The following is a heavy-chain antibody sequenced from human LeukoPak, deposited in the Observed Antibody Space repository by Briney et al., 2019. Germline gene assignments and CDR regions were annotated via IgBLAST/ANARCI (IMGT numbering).Heavy chain of an antibody. D-gene: IGHD4-23*01. CDR3: ARGPVAYFDY. V-gene: IGHV3-48*03. J-gene: IGHJ4*02. CDR1: GFAFSSYE. CDR2: ISSSGSTI. Sequence: GGSLRLSCAASGFAFSSYEMNWVRQAPGKGLEWVSYISSSGSTIYYADSVKGRFTISRDNAKNSLYLQMNSLRAEDTAVYYCARGPVAYFDYWGQGTLVTVSS.